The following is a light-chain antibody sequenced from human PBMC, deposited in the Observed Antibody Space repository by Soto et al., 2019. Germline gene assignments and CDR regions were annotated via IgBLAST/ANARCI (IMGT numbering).Light chain of an antibody. V-gene: IGKV4-1*01. Sequence: DIVMTQSPDSLAVSLGERATTNCKSSQSVFYSSNNKNSVAWYQQKPGKAPKLLVYSASTLQSGVPSRFSGSGSGPDFTLTISSLQPEDSATYFCQQLNSYPQTFGQGTRLEIK. CDR3: QQLNSYPQT. CDR2: SAS. CDR1: QSVFYSSNNKNS. J-gene: IGKJ5*01.